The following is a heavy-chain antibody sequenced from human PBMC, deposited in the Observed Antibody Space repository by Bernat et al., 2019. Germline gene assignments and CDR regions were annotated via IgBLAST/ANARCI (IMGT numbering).Heavy chain of an antibody. V-gene: IGHV1-69*02. D-gene: IGHD2-21*02. CDR3: ARGRRHCGGDCYPFDY. Sequence: QVQLVQSGAEVKKPGSSVKVSCKASGGTFSSYTISWVRQAPGQGLEWMGRIIPILGIANYAQKFQGRVTITADKSTSTAYMELSSLRSADTAVYSCARGRRHCGGDCYPFDYWGQGTLVTVSS. J-gene: IGHJ4*02. CDR2: IIPILGIA. CDR1: GGTFSSYT.